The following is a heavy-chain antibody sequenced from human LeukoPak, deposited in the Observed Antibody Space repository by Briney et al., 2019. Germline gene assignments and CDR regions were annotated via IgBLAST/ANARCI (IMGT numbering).Heavy chain of an antibody. J-gene: IGHJ4*02. CDR2: IIPIFGTV. Sequence: SSVKVSCKASGGTFSSYAISWVRQAPGQGLEWMGGIIPIFGTVNYAQKFQGRVTITTDESTSTAYMELSSLRSEDTAVYYCARSLAYYDILTGWGQGTLVTVSS. CDR3: ARSLAYYDILTG. V-gene: IGHV1-69*05. D-gene: IGHD3-9*01. CDR1: GGTFSSYA.